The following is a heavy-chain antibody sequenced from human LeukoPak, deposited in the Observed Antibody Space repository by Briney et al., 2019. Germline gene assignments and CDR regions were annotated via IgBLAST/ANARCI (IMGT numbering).Heavy chain of an antibody. J-gene: IGHJ4*02. V-gene: IGHV3-74*01. CDR3: ATVFDY. CDR2: IDGDGSGT. D-gene: IGHD4-17*01. CDR1: GLTFSNHW. Sequence: GRSLRLSCAASGLTFSNHWMHWVRQAPGKGLVWVSRIDGDGSGTSYADSVKGRFTISRDNAKNTSYLQMDSLRAEDSAVYYCATVFDYWGQGTLVTVSS.